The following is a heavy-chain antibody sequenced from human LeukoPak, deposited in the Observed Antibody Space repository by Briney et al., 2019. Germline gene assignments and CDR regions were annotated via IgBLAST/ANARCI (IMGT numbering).Heavy chain of an antibody. V-gene: IGHV4-31*03. CDR2: IYYSGST. CDR1: VGSISSGGYY. J-gene: IGHJ4*02. D-gene: IGHD3-22*01. CDR3: ARRGYQAIDY. Sequence: PSETLSLTCTVSVGSISSGGYYWSWIRQHPGKGLEWIGYIYYSGSTYYNPSLKSRVTISVDTSKNQFFLKLSSVTAADTAVYYCARRGYQAIDYWGQGTMVTVSS.